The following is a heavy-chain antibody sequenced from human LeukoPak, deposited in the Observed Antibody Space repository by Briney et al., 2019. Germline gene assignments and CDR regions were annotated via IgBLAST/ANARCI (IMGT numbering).Heavy chain of an antibody. CDR1: GFTFSSYV. Sequence: VQPGGSLRLSCEVSGFTFSSYVMSRVRQAPGKGLEWVSAISTGGGSTYYADSVKGRFTISRDNSKNTLYLQMNSLRAEDTAVYYCAKQYTPPDYWGQGTLVTVSS. CDR3: AKQYTPPDY. J-gene: IGHJ4*02. CDR2: ISTGGGST. V-gene: IGHV3-23*01. D-gene: IGHD1-14*01.